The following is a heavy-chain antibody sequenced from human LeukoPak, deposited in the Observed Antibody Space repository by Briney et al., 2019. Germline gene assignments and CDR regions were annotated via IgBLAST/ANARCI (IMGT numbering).Heavy chain of an antibody. Sequence: SETLSLTCAVYGGSFSGYYWSWIRQPPGKGLEWIGEINHSGSTNYNPSLKSRVTISVDTSKNQFSLKLSSVTAADTAVYYCASYSSSWYYGLFDYWGQGTLVTVSS. CDR1: GGSFSGYY. J-gene: IGHJ4*02. D-gene: IGHD6-13*01. V-gene: IGHV4-34*01. CDR3: ASYSSSWYYGLFDY. CDR2: INHSGST.